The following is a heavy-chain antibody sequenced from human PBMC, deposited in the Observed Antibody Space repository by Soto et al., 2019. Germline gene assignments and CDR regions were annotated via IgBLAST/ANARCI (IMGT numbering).Heavy chain of an antibody. V-gene: IGHV3-30-3*01. CDR3: ARDRPSGYSSGWYGDDAFDI. CDR2: ISYDGSNK. Sequence: QVQLVESGGGVVQPGRSLRLSCAASGFTFSSYAMHWVRQAPGKGLEWVAVISYDGSNKYYADSVKGRFTISRDNSKNTLYLQMNSLRAEDTAVYYCARDRPSGYSSGWYGDDAFDIWGQGTMVTVSS. D-gene: IGHD6-19*01. CDR1: GFTFSSYA. J-gene: IGHJ3*02.